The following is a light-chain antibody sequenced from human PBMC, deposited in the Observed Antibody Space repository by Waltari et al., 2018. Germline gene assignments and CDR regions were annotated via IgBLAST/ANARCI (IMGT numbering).Light chain of an antibody. CDR3: SSYTSSSTWV. CDR2: DVS. J-gene: IGLJ3*02. V-gene: IGLV2-14*03. Sequence: QSALTQPAPVSGSPGQSITISCTGTSSDFGGYNYVSWYQQHPGKAPKLMIYDVSNRPSGVSNRFSGSKSGNTASLTISGLQAEDEADYYCSSYTSSSTWVFGGGTKLTVL. CDR1: SSDFGGYNY.